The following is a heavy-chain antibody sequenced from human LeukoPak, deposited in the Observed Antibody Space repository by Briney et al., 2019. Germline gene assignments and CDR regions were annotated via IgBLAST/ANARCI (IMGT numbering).Heavy chain of an antibody. CDR2: ISNSGST. D-gene: IGHD3-3*01. CDR3: ARVESDYYFDMDV. CDR1: GGSISSHY. Sequence: SETLSLTCTVPGGSISSHYWTWIRQSPVKGPEWIGDISNSGSTSYNPSLKSRATISIDTSKNQFSLKLSSVTAADTAVYYCARVESDYYFDMDVWGKGTTVTVSS. J-gene: IGHJ6*03. V-gene: IGHV4-59*11.